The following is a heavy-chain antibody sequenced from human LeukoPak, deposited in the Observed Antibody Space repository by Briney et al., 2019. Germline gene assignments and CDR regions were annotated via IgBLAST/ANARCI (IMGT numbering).Heavy chain of an antibody. CDR2: INHSGST. J-gene: IGHJ4*02. D-gene: IGHD3-9*01. Sequence: SETLSLTCGVYGGSFSGYHWTWIRLRPGKGLEWIGEINHSGSTNYNPSLKSRVTISVDTSKNQFSLKLSSVTAADTAVYYCARVIPDYDILTGYLFDYWGQGTLVTVSS. CDR3: ARVIPDYDILTGYLFDY. CDR1: GGSFSGYH. V-gene: IGHV4-34*01.